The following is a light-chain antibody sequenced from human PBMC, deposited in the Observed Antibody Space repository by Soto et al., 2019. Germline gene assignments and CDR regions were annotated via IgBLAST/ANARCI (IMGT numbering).Light chain of an antibody. CDR2: DAS. J-gene: IGKJ5*01. CDR1: QSISSY. Sequence: DIQMTQSPSSLSASVGDRGTITCRASQSISSYLNWYQQKPGKAPKLLIYDASSLPSGVPSRFSGSGSGTDFTLTISSLQPEDFATYYCQQSYNSPITFGQGTRLEIK. V-gene: IGKV1-39*01. CDR3: QQSYNSPIT.